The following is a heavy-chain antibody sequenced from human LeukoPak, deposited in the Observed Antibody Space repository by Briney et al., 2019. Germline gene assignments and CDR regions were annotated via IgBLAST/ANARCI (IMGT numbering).Heavy chain of an antibody. CDR2: IYSSGNT. CDR3: ARRTKVGGWRPGDAFDI. J-gene: IGHJ3*02. CDR1: GGSISSGDYY. Sequence: SETLSLTCTVSGGSISSGDYYWSCIRQPPGKGLECIGYIYSSGNTSYNPSLKSRVTISLDTSKNQFSLKLTSVTAADAAVYYCARRTKVGGWRPGDAFDIWGQGTMVTVSS. D-gene: IGHD3-10*02. V-gene: IGHV4-61*08.